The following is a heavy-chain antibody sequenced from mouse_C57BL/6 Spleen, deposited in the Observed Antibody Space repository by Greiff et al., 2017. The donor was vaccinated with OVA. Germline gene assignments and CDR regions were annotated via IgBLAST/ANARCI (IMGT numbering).Heavy chain of an antibody. CDR3: ATGNGDFDY. CDR2: IGYDGSN. CDR1: GYSITSGYY. D-gene: IGHD4-1*01. J-gene: IGHJ2*01. V-gene: IGHV3-6*01. Sequence: EVKLEESGPGLVKPSQSLSLTCSVTGYSITSGYYWNWIRQFPGNKLEWMGYIGYDGSNNYNPSLKNRISITRDTSKNQFFLKLNSVTTEDTATYYCATGNGDFDYWGQGTTLTVSS.